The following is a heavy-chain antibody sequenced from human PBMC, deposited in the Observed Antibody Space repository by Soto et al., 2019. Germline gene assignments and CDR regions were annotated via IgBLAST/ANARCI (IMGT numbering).Heavy chain of an antibody. CDR3: AKDKRPTFYYNGMDV. V-gene: IGHV1-18*04. J-gene: IGHJ6*02. CDR2: ISPYNDNT. CDR1: GYTFTTYG. Sequence: EASVKVSCKASGYTFTTYGVNWLRQAPGQGLEWMGWISPYNDNTNYARRFQGRVTLTTDTSANTAYMELRSLTFDDTAIYYCAKDKRPTFYYNGMDVWGQGTTVTVSS.